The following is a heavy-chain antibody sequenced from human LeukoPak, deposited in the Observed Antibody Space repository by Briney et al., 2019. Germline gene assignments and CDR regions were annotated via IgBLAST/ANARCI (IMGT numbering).Heavy chain of an antibody. CDR1: GFTFNKYS. D-gene: IGHD6-13*01. J-gene: IGHJ4*02. V-gene: IGHV3-21*01. Sequence: GGSLRLSCAASGFTFNKYSMNWVRQAPGMDLEWVSCVSSSSSYIYYADSVKGRFTISRDNAKNSLYLQMNSLRAEDTAVYYCARGYVAASGRYYFDSWGQGTLVTVSS. CDR2: VSSSSSYI. CDR3: ARGYVAASGRYYFDS.